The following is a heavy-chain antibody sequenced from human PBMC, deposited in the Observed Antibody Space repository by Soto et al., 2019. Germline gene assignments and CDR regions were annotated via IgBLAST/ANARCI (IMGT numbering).Heavy chain of an antibody. J-gene: IGHJ4*02. CDR2: FDPEDGET. CDR1: GYTLTELS. D-gene: IGHD3-22*01. V-gene: IGHV1-24*01. Sequence: QVQLVQSGAEVKKPGASVKVSCKVSGYTLTELSMHWVRQAPGKGLEWMGGFDPEDGETIYAQKFQGRVTMTEDTSTDTAYMELSSLRSEDTAVYYCATDQSSGYSEDYYFDYWGQGTLVTVSS. CDR3: ATDQSSGYSEDYYFDY.